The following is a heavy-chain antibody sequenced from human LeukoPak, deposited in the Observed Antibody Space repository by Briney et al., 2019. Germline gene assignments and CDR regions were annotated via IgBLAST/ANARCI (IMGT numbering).Heavy chain of an antibody. CDR3: ARASGFGESLIHRYYYGMDV. Sequence: GGSLRLSCAASGFTFSSYAMSWVRQAPGKGLEWVSTISGSGYSTYYADSVKGRFTISRDNSKNTLYLQMNSLRAEDTAVYYCARASGFGESLIHRYYYGMDVWGQGTTVTVSS. J-gene: IGHJ6*02. CDR2: ISGSGYST. D-gene: IGHD3-10*01. CDR1: GFTFSSYA. V-gene: IGHV3-23*01.